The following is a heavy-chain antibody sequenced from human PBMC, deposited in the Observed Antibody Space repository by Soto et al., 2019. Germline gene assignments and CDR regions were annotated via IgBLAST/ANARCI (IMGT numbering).Heavy chain of an antibody. V-gene: IGHV3-30-3*01. CDR1: GFTFSSYA. J-gene: IGHJ3*02. CDR3: ARDLQYSYGYNPSSGPAGAVEMATTDAFDI. CDR2: ISYDGSNK. Sequence: GGSLRLSCAASGFTFSSYAMHWVRQAPGKGLEWVAVISYDGSNKYYADSVKGRFTISRDNSKNTLYLQMNSLRAEDTAVYYCARDLQYSYGYNPSSGPAGAVEMATTDAFDIWGQGTMVTVSS. D-gene: IGHD5-18*01.